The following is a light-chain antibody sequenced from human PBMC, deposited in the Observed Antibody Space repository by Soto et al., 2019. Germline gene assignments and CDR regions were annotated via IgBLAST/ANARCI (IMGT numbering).Light chain of an antibody. V-gene: IGKV1-8*01. CDR1: QGIGTY. CDR3: QQYDSYPIT. Sequence: IRMTQSPSSFSASIGDRVTITCRASQGIGTYLAWYQQKPGKAPQLLIYGASTLQSGVPSRFRGSGSGTDFTLTISQPQSEDFATYHCQQYDSYPITFGQGTRLEIK. J-gene: IGKJ5*01. CDR2: GAS.